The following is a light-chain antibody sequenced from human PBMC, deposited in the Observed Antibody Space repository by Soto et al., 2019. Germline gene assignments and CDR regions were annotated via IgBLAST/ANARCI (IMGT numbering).Light chain of an antibody. CDR3: QQYNNWLRT. CDR2: DAS. J-gene: IGKJ1*01. Sequence: THHPPSPSVTPGQQASLSCRASQSIGTKLAWYQQKLGQAPSLLIYDASSRPAGMPARFSGRGSGTEFTLTISSLQSDDFAVYYCQQYNNWLRTFGQGTKVDIK. CDR1: QSIGTK. V-gene: IGKV3-15*01.